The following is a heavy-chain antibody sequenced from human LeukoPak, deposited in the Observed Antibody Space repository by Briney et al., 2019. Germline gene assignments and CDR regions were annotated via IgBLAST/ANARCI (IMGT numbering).Heavy chain of an antibody. Sequence: PSETLSLTCTVSGGSISSYYWSWIRQPPGKGLEWIGYIYYSGSANYNPSLKSRVTISVDTSKNQFSLKLSSVTAADTAVYYCARADVVVTEADAFDIWGQGTMVTVSS. CDR1: GGSISSYY. D-gene: IGHD2-21*02. CDR3: ARADVVVTEADAFDI. V-gene: IGHV4-59*12. CDR2: IYYSGSA. J-gene: IGHJ3*02.